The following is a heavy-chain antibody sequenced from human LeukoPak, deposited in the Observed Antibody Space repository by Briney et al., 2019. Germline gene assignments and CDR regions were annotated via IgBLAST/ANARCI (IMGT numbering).Heavy chain of an antibody. V-gene: IGHV3-21*01. CDR1: GFTFSSYW. CDR2: ISSSSSYI. Sequence: PGGSLRLSCAASGFTFSSYWMNWVRQAPGKGLEWVSSISSSSSYIYYADSVKGRFTISRDNAKNSLYLQMNSLRAEDTAVYYCARNWGSYLTNYYYYYMDVWGKGTTVTVSS. CDR3: ARNWGSYLTNYYYYYMDV. J-gene: IGHJ6*03. D-gene: IGHD7-27*01.